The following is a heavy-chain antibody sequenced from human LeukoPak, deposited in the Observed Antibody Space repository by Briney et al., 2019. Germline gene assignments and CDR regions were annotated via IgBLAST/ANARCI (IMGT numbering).Heavy chain of an antibody. D-gene: IGHD1-14*01. CDR3: ASADTDGIDY. J-gene: IGHJ4*02. Sequence: SETLSLTCTVSGGSISSYYWSWIRQPPGKGLEWIGYIYYSGSTNYNPSLKSRVTISVDKSKNQFSLKLSSVTAADTAVYYCASADTDGIDYWGQGTLVTVSS. CDR2: IYYSGST. CDR1: GGSISSYY. V-gene: IGHV4-59*12.